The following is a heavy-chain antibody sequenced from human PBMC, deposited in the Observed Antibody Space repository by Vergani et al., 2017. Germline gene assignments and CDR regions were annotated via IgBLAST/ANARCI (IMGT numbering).Heavy chain of an antibody. D-gene: IGHD3-22*01. CDR1: GFTFSSYA. CDR3: AKSSDSSGYYNVGDWFDP. Sequence: EVQLLESGGGLVQPGGSLRLSCAASGFTFSSYAMSWVRQAPGKGLEGVSAISGSGGSPYYADSVKGRFTISRDNSKNTLYLQMNSLRAEDTAVYYCAKSSDSSGYYNVGDWFDPWGQGTLVTVSS. J-gene: IGHJ5*02. CDR2: ISGSGGSP. V-gene: IGHV3-23*01.